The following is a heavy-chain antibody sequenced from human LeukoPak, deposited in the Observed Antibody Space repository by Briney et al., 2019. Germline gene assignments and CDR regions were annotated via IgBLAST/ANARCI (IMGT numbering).Heavy chain of an antibody. V-gene: IGHV3-15*01. Sequence: PGGSLRLSCAASGFTFSNAWMSWVRQAPGKGLEWVGRIKSKTDGGTTDYAAPVKGRFTISRDDSKNTLYLQMNSLKTEDTAVYYCARDPHYGYSNYFDYWGQGTLVTVSS. CDR2: IKSKTDGGTT. CDR3: ARDPHYGYSNYFDY. J-gene: IGHJ4*02. D-gene: IGHD5-18*01. CDR1: GFTFSNAW.